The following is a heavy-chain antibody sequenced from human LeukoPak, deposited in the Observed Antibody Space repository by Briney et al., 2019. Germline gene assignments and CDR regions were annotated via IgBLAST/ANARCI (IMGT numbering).Heavy chain of an antibody. CDR2: INHSGST. CDR3: ARAWPYDSSGYCDAFDI. D-gene: IGHD3-22*01. J-gene: IGHJ3*02. CDR1: GGSFSGYY. V-gene: IGHV4-34*01. Sequence: SETLSLTCAVYGGSFSGYYWSWIRQPPGKGLEWIGEINHSGSTNYNPSLKSRVTISVDTSKNQFSLKLSSVTAADTAVYYCARAWPYDSSGYCDAFDIWGQGPMVTVSS.